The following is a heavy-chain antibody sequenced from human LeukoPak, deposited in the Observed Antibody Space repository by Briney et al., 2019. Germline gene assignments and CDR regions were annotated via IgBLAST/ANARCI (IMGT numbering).Heavy chain of an antibody. J-gene: IGHJ3*02. D-gene: IGHD3-3*01. CDR1: GFTFSSYA. V-gene: IGHV3-30-3*01. CDR2: ISYDGSNK. Sequence: GRSLRLSCAASGFTFSSYAMHWVRQAPGKGLEWVVVISYDGSNKYYADSVKGRFTISRDNSKNTLYLQMNSLRAEDTAVYYCARGGGITIFGVVSDAFDIWGQGTLVTVSS. CDR3: ARGGGITIFGVVSDAFDI.